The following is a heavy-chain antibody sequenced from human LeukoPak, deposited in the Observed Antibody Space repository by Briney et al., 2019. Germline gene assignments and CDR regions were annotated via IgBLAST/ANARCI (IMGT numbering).Heavy chain of an antibody. V-gene: IGHV3-9*03. CDR3: AKDISEGYNFDAFDI. J-gene: IGHJ3*02. CDR1: GFTFDDYA. Sequence: GRSLRLPCAASGFTFDDYAMHWVRQAPGKGLEWVSGISWDSDRIGYADSVKGRFTISRDNAKNSLYLQMNSLRAEDMAFYYCAKDISEGYNFDAFDIWGHGTMVTVSS. D-gene: IGHD5-24*01. CDR2: ISWDSDRI.